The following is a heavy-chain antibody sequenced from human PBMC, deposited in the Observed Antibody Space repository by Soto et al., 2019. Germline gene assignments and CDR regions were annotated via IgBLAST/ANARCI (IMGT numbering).Heavy chain of an antibody. V-gene: IGHV4-59*01. CDR1: GGSISSYY. J-gene: IGHJ5*02. CDR3: AREGGAYCSSTSCYALLNWFDP. D-gene: IGHD2-2*01. Sequence: QVQLQESGPGLVKPSETLSLTCTVSGGSISSYYWSWIRQPPGKGLEWIGYIYYSGSTNYNPSLKRRVTISVDPSKNQFSLKLSSVTAADTAVYYCAREGGAYCSSTSCYALLNWFDPWGQGTLVTVSS. CDR2: IYYSGST.